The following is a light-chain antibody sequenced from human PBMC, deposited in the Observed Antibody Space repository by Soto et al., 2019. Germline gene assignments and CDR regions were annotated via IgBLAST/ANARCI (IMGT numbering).Light chain of an antibody. CDR1: QSLVHSDGDTY. V-gene: IGKV2-30*02. J-gene: IGKJ2*01. CDR2: RVS. CDR3: MKGTHWPPYI. Sequence: DVVMTQSPLSLPVNLGEPAAISCRSTQSLVHSDGDTYLSWFHQRPGQSPRRLIFRVSKRDFGVPPIFIGRGSGTDFTLEITGVEAEDVGVSYCMKGTHWPPYILGQGTRLE.